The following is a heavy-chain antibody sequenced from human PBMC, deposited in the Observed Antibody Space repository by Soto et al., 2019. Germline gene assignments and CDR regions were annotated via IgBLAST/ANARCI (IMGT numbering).Heavy chain of an antibody. Sequence: GAAVKVSCKASGYTFTSYGISWVRQAPGQGLEWMGWISAYNGNTNYAQKPQGRVTMTTDTSTSTAYMELRSLRSDDTAVYYCARDVLRYFTPDYWGQGTLVTVSS. CDR1: GYTFTSYG. D-gene: IGHD3-9*01. CDR2: ISAYNGNT. CDR3: ARDVLRYFTPDY. V-gene: IGHV1-18*04. J-gene: IGHJ4*02.